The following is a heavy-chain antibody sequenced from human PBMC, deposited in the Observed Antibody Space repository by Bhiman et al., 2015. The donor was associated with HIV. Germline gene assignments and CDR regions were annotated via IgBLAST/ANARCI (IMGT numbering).Heavy chain of an antibody. D-gene: IGHD1-14*01. CDR2: IRNRANSYTT. J-gene: IGHJ4*02. CDR3: ARAPWGIQPGPPDY. V-gene: IGHV3-72*01. Sequence: VQLVESGGGLVQPGGSLRLSCVASGFSFSDHYMDWVRQAPGKGLEWVGRIRNRANSYTTEYAASVKGRFTISRDDSKNSLYLEMNSLKTEDTAVYYCARAPWGIQPGPPDYWGQGTVVTVSS. CDR1: GFSFSDHY.